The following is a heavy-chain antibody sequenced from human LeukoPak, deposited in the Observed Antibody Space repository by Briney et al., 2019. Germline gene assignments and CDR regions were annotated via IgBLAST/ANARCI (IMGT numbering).Heavy chain of an antibody. D-gene: IGHD6-6*01. Sequence: GSLRLSCAASGFTFSSYEMNWVRQAPGKGLEWVSYISSSGSTIYYADSVKGRFTISRGNAKTSLYLQMSNLRADDTAVYYCARDLGPHRSSPNTGAFDIWGQGTMVTVSS. CDR1: GFTFSSYE. J-gene: IGHJ3*02. CDR2: ISSSGSTI. CDR3: ARDLGPHRSSPNTGAFDI. V-gene: IGHV3-48*03.